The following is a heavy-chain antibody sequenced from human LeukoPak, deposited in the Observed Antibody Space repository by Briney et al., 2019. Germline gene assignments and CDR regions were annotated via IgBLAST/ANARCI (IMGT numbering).Heavy chain of an antibody. J-gene: IGHJ6*03. D-gene: IGHD2-2*01. CDR1: GFTFSSYS. V-gene: IGHV3-21*01. CDR2: ISSSSSYI. Sequence: PGGSLRLSCAASGFTFSSYSMNWVRQAPGKGLEWVSSISSSSSYIYYADSVKGRFTISRDNAKNSLYLQMNSLRAEDTAVYYCARGPPYCSSTSCYLYYHYMDVWGKGTTVTVSS. CDR3: ARGPPYCSSTSCYLYYHYMDV.